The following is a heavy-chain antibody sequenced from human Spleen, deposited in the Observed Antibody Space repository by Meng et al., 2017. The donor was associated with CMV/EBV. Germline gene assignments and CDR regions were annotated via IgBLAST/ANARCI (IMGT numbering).Heavy chain of an antibody. CDR2: IYYSGST. J-gene: IGHJ5*02. CDR1: GGSISSYY. V-gene: IGHV4-59*01. D-gene: IGHD6-6*01. CDR3: ARWYSSSSGDWFDP. Sequence: SETLSLTCTVSGGSISSYYWSWIRQPPGKGLEWIGCIYYSGSTNYNPSLKSRVTISVDTSKNQSSLKLSSVTAADTAVYYGARWYSSSSGDWFDPWGQGTLVTVSS.